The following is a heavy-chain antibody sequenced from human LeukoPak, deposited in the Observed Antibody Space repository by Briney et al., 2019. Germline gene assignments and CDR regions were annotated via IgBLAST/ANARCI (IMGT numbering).Heavy chain of an antibody. J-gene: IGHJ3*02. D-gene: IGHD5-24*01. CDR3: AKDFRWLQLRPDAFDI. V-gene: IGHV3-23*01. CDR1: GFTFSSYG. Sequence: PGGSLSLSCAASGFTFSSYGMSWVRQAPGKGLAWVSAISGSGGSTYYADSVKGRFTISRDNSKNTLYLQMNSLRAEDTAVYYCAKDFRWLQLRPDAFDIWGQGTMVTVSS. CDR2: ISGSGGST.